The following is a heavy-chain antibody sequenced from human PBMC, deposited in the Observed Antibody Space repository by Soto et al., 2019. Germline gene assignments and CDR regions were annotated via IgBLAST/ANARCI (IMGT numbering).Heavy chain of an antibody. J-gene: IGHJ4*02. Sequence: ASVKVSCKASGYTFTSYAMHWVRQAPGQRLEWMGWINAGNGNTKYSQKFQGRVTITRDTSASTAHMELSSLRSEDTAVYYCARANYDSSGYYRYFFDYWGQGTLVTVSS. CDR2: INAGNGNT. CDR1: GYTFTSYA. D-gene: IGHD3-22*01. V-gene: IGHV1-3*01. CDR3: ARANYDSSGYYRYFFDY.